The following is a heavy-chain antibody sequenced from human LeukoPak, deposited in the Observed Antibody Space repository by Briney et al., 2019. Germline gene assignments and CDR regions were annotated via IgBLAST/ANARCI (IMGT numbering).Heavy chain of an antibody. CDR3: ARVLWFGELLSLPFDY. V-gene: IGHV5-51*01. J-gene: IGHJ4*02. CDR2: IYPGDSDT. D-gene: IGHD3-10*01. CDR1: GYSFTSYW. Sequence: GESLQISCKGSGYSFTSYWIGWVRQMPGKGLEWMGIIYPGDSDTRYSPSFQGQVTISADKSISTAYLQWSSLKASDTAMYYCARVLWFGELLSLPFDYWGQGTLVTVSS.